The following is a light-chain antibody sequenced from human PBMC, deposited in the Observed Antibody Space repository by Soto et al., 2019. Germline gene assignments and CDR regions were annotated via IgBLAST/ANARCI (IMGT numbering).Light chain of an antibody. CDR3: QQYNSYAPLT. CDR1: QSISSW. Sequence: DIQMTQSPSTLSASVGDRVTITCRASQSISSWLAWYQLKPGKAPKLLIYKASSLESGVPSRFSGSGSGTEFALTISSLQPDDFATDYCQQYNSYAPLTFGGGTKVEIK. CDR2: KAS. J-gene: IGKJ4*01. V-gene: IGKV1-5*03.